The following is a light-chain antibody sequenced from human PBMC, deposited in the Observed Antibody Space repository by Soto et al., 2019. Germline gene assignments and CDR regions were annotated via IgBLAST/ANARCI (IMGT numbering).Light chain of an antibody. J-gene: IGLJ1*01. CDR1: TSNIGTNY. CDR3: AAWDDSLSGHYV. CDR2: RNN. V-gene: IGLV1-47*01. Sequence: QSVLTQPPSASGTPGQRVTISCSGSTSNIGTNYVYWYHQLPGTAPKLLISRNNQRPSGVPDRFSGSKSGTSASLAISGLRSEDEGDYYCAAWDDSLSGHYVFGTGTKVPVL.